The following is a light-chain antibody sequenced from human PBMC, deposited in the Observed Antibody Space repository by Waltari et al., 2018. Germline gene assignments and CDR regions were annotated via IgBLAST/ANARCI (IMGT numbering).Light chain of an antibody. Sequence: QSALTQPASVSGSPGQSITIPCTGTSSAVGGYNYVSWYQQHPGKAPKLLIYDVDYRPSGVSNRFSGSKTVNTASLTISGLQAVDEAVYYCASFTGNVVFGGGTKLTVL. V-gene: IGLV2-14*03. CDR1: SSAVGGYNY. CDR3: ASFTGNVV. J-gene: IGLJ2*01. CDR2: DVD.